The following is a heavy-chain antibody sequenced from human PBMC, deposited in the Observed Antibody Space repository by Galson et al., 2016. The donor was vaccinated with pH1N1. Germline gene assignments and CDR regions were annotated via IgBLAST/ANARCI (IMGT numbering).Heavy chain of an antibody. CDR3: ARGVIDYDFWSGYQDHAAFDI. V-gene: IGHV6-1*01. J-gene: IGHJ3*02. D-gene: IGHD3-3*01. CDR2: TYYRSKWYN. Sequence: CAISGDSVSSNSATWNWIRQSPSRGLEWLGRTYYRSKWYNDYAESVKSRIIISPDTSKNQLSLQLNSVTPADTAVYYCARGVIDYDFWSGYQDHAAFDIWSQGTMVIVS. CDR1: GDSVSSNSAT.